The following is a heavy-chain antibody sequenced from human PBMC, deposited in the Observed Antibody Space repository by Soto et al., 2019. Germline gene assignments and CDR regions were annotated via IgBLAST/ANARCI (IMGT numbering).Heavy chain of an antibody. CDR3: ARAKRGYSYGEDGMDV. CDR2: IGTAGDT. Sequence: EVQLVESGGGLVQPGGSLRLSCAASGFTFSSYDMHWVRQATGKGLEWVSAIGTAGDTYYPGSVKGRFTISRENAKNSLYLQMNSLRAGDTAVYYCARAKRGYSYGEDGMDVWGQGTTATVSS. V-gene: IGHV3-13*04. J-gene: IGHJ6*02. D-gene: IGHD5-18*01. CDR1: GFTFSSYD.